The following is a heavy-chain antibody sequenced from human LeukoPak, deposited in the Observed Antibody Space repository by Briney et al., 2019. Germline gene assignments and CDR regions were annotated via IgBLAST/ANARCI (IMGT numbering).Heavy chain of an antibody. V-gene: IGHV3-74*01. D-gene: IGHD6-6*01. Sequence: GGSLRLSCAAPGFTFSTYWMHWVRQAPGKGLVWVSRIKSDGSSTNYADSVKGRFTISRDNAKNTLYLQMNSLRAEDTAVYYCARDGMYGSSSYYYYMDVWGKGTTVTVSS. CDR1: GFTFSTYW. CDR3: ARDGMYGSSSYYYYMDV. CDR2: IKSDGSST. J-gene: IGHJ6*03.